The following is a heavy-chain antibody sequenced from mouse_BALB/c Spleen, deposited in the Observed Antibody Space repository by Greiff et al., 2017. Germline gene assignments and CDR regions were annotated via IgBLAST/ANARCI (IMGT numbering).Heavy chain of an antibody. CDR2: ISSGSSTI. D-gene: IGHD1-2*01. J-gene: IGHJ4*01. CDR1: GFTFSSFG. V-gene: IGHV5-17*02. CDR3: SRRTTAYYYAMDY. Sequence: EVMLVESGGGLVQPGGSRKLSCAASGFTFSSFGMHWVRQAPEKGLEWVAYISSGSSTIYYADTVKGRFTISRDNPKNTLFLQMTSLRSEDTAMYDCSRRTTAYYYAMDYWGQGTSVTVSS.